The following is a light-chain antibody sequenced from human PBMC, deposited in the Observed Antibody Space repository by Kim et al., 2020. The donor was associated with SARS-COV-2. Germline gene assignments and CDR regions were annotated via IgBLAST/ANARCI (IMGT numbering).Light chain of an antibody. CDR2: GAS. V-gene: IGKV3-15*01. CDR3: QQYNNWPPLT. J-gene: IGKJ4*01. CDR1: QSVSSN. Sequence: EIVMTQSPATLSVSPGERATLSCRASQSVSSNLAWYQQKPGQALRLLIYGASTRATGIPARFSGSGSGIEFTLTISSLQSEDFAVYYCQQYNNWPPLTFGGGTKVDIK.